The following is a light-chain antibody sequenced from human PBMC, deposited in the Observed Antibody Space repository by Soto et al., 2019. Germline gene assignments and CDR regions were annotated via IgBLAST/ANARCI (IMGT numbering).Light chain of an antibody. Sequence: QSALTQPASVSGSPGQSITISCTGTSSGVGAYKYVSWYQQHPGKAPKLIIYEVSNRPSGVSNRFSGSKSGNTASLTISGLQAEDETDYYCNSFTSGSTYVFGTGTKVTVL. CDR3: NSFTSGSTYV. CDR2: EVS. CDR1: SSGVGAYKY. J-gene: IGLJ1*01. V-gene: IGLV2-14*01.